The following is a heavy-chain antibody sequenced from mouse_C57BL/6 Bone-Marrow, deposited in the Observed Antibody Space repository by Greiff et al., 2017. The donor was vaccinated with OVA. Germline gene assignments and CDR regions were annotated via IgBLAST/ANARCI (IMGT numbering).Heavy chain of an antibody. Sequence: QVQLKQSGAELMKPGASVKLSCKATGYTFTGYWIEWVKQRPGHGLEWIGEILPGSGSTNYNEKFKGQATFTADTSSNTPYMQLSSLTTEDSANYDWARRGDCDGGEYYDAMDYWGQGTSVTVSS. J-gene: IGHJ4*01. D-gene: IGHD2-4*01. CDR2: ILPGSGST. CDR1: GYTFTGYW. V-gene: IGHV1-9*01. CDR3: ARRGDCDGGEYYDAMDY.